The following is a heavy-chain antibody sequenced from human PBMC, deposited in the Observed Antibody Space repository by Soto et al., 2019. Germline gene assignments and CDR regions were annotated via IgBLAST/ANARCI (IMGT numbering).Heavy chain of an antibody. J-gene: IGHJ4*02. Sequence: QVQLQESGPGLVKPSETLSLTCTVSGVSIRSYYWCWVRQAPGKGLEWIGYNYYSGSTQYNPSRKRRVTISVDTSKNQYSVKLSSVPAAYTGVYYCARHKGGYYPFDYWGQGTLVTVSS. CDR3: ARHKGGYYPFDY. CDR2: NYYSGST. V-gene: IGHV4-59*08. D-gene: IGHD3-22*01. CDR1: GVSIRSYY.